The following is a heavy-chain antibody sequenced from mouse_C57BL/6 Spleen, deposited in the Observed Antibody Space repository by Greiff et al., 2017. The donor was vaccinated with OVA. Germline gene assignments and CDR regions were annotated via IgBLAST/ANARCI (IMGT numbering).Heavy chain of an antibody. Sequence: DVMLVESEGGLVQPGSSMKLSCTASGFTFSDYYMAWVRQVPEKGLEWVANINYDGSSTYYLDSLKSRFIISRDNAKNILYLQMSSLKSEDTATYYCARYDYEDAMDYWGQGTSVTVSS. CDR2: INYDGSST. D-gene: IGHD2-4*01. J-gene: IGHJ4*01. CDR3: ARYDYEDAMDY. CDR1: GFTFSDYY. V-gene: IGHV5-16*01.